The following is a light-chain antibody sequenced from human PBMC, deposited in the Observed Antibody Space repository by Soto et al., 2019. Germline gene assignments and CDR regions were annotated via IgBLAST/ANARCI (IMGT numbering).Light chain of an antibody. CDR1: SGDIGSYNR. CDR3: ISYTGSSTSYV. J-gene: IGLJ1*01. Sequence: QSALTQPASVSGSPGQSITISCTGTSGDIGSYNRVSWYQQHPGKAPKLMIYEVSNRPSGVSDRFSGSKSGNTASLTISGLQAEDEADYFCISYTGSSTSYVFGTGTKVTVL. V-gene: IGLV2-14*01. CDR2: EVS.